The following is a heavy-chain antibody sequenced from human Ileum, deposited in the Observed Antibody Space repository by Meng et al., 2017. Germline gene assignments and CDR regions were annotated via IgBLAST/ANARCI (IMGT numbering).Heavy chain of an antibody. CDR2: IYSGGST. J-gene: IGHJ4*02. D-gene: IGHD3-10*01. V-gene: IGHV3-66*02. CDR3: ARGHYGSGSLDY. CDR1: GFTVSSNY. Sequence: EVQLVESGGGLFQRGGSLRFSCAAFGFTVSSNYMSWVRQAPGKGLEWVSVIYSGGSTYYADSVKGRFTISRDNSKNTLYLQMNSLRAEDTAVYYCARGHYGSGSLDYWGQGTQVTVSS.